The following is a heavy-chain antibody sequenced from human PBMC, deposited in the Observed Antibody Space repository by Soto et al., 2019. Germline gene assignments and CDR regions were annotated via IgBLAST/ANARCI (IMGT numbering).Heavy chain of an antibody. V-gene: IGHV1-18*01. Sequence: ASVKVYCKASGYTFTSYGISWVRQAPGQGLEWMEWISAYNGNTNYAQKLQGRVTMTADTSTSTAYMELRSLRSADTAVDYCARVIIGYCSSPSCPEPNWFDPWGTGPMVTVSS. D-gene: IGHD2-2*01. J-gene: IGHJ5*02. CDR2: ISAYNGNT. CDR3: ARVIIGYCSSPSCPEPNWFDP. CDR1: GYTFTSYG.